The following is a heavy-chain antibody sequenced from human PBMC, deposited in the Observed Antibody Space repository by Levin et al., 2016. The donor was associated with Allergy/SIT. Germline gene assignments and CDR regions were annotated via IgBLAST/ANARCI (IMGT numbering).Heavy chain of an antibody. CDR1: GFTFSSYG. CDR3: ARPYCSGGSCYLDY. CDR2: ISYDGSNK. Sequence: GGSLRLSCAASGFTFSSYGMHWVRQAPGKGLEWVAVISYDGSNKYYADSVKGRFTISRDNSKNTLYLQMNSLRAEDTAVYYCARPYCSGGSCYLDYWGQGTLVTVSS. D-gene: IGHD2-15*01. J-gene: IGHJ4*02. V-gene: IGHV3-30*03.